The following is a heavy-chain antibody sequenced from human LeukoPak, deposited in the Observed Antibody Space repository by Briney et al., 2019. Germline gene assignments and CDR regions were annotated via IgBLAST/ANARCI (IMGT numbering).Heavy chain of an antibody. CDR2: IYPGDSDT. V-gene: IGHV5-51*01. Sequence: GESLKISCKGSGYSFTSYWIGWVRQMPGKGLEWMGIIYPGDSDTRYSPSFQGQVTISADKSISTAYLPWSSLKASDTAMYYCSTYDSSGSYQIDHWGQGTLVTVSS. J-gene: IGHJ5*02. CDR1: GYSFTSYW. CDR3: STYDSSGSYQIDH. D-gene: IGHD3-22*01.